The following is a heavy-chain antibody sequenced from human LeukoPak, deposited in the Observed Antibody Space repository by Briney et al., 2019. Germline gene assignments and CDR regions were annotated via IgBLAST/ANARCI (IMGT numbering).Heavy chain of an antibody. D-gene: IGHD3-22*01. CDR2: ISSSSSYI. CDR1: GFTFSSYS. J-gene: IGHJ4*02. Sequence: GGSLRLSCAASGFTFSSYSMNWVRQAPGKGLEWVSSISSSSSYIYYADSVKGRFTISRDNAKNSLYLQMNSLRAEDTAVYYCARSYYYDSSGYYYFGRGAFDYWGQGTLVTVSS. CDR3: ARSYYYDSSGYYYFGRGAFDY. V-gene: IGHV3-21*01.